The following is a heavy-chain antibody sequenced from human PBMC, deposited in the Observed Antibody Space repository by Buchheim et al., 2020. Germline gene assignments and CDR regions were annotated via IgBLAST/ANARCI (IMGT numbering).Heavy chain of an antibody. CDR2: ISYDGSNK. CDR3: ARDRPYLGYSYWCFDL. J-gene: IGHJ2*01. CDR1: GFTFSSYA. V-gene: IGHV3-30-3*01. Sequence: QVQLVESGGGVVQPGRSLRLSCAASGFTFSSYAMHWVRQAPGKGLEWVAVISYDGSNKYYADSVKGRFTISRDNSKNTLYLQMNSLRAEDTAVYYCARDRPYLGYSYWCFDLWGRGTL. D-gene: IGHD5-24*01.